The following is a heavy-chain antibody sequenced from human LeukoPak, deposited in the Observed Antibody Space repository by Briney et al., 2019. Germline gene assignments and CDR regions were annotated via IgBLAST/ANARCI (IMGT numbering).Heavy chain of an antibody. J-gene: IGHJ4*02. CDR1: GFTFSSYA. V-gene: IGHV3-23*01. CDR2: ISGSGGST. CDR3: AKAPGGYSGYEYQDY. D-gene: IGHD5-12*01. Sequence: GGSLRLSCAASGFTFSSYAMSWVRQAPGKGLEWVSAISGSGGSTYYADSVKGRFTISRDNSKNTLYLQMNSLRAEDTAVYYCAKAPGGYSGYEYQDYWGQGTLVTVSS.